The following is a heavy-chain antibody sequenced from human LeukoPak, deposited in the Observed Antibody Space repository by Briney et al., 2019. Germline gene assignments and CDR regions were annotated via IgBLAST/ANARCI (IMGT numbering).Heavy chain of an antibody. CDR1: GFTFSSYT. CDR3: ASIGTAPDYCSSTSCPDY. CDR2: ISYDGSNK. Sequence: GGSLRLSCAASGFTFSSYTMHWVRQAPGKGLEWVAVISYDGSNKYYADSVKGRFTISRDNSKNTLYLQMNSLRAEDTAVYYCASIGTAPDYCSSTSCPDYWGQGTLVTVSS. D-gene: IGHD2-2*01. J-gene: IGHJ4*02. V-gene: IGHV3-30-3*01.